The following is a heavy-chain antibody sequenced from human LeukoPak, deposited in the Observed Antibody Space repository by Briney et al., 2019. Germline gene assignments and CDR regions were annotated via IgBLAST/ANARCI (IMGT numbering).Heavy chain of an antibody. V-gene: IGHV3-48*01. Sequence: GGSLRLSCAASGFTFRSYAMNWVRQAPGKGLEWVSYITSGGDTISYAYSVKGRFTISRDDDQNLLFLQMNSLRAEDTAVYYCASDEYTTPTDTFYYGMDVWGQGTTVTVSS. D-gene: IGHD6-6*01. CDR1: GFTFRSYA. CDR2: ITSGGDTI. CDR3: ASDEYTTPTDTFYYGMDV. J-gene: IGHJ6*02.